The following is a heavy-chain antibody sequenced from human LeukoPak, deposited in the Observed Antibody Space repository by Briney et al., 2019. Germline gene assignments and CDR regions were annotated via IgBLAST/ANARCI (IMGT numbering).Heavy chain of an antibody. CDR1: GGTFSSYA. CDR3: ARSGGSGSYLKYYFDY. J-gene: IGHJ4*02. D-gene: IGHD3-10*01. Sequence: ASVKVSCKASGGTFSSYAISWVRQAPGQGLEWMGRIIPILGIANYAQKFQGRVTITADKSTSTAYMELSSLRSEDTAVYYCARSGGSGSYLKYYFDYWGQGTLVTVSS. V-gene: IGHV1-69*04. CDR2: IIPILGIA.